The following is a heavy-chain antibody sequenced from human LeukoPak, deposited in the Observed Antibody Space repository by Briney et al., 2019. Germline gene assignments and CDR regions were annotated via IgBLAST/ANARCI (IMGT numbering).Heavy chain of an antibody. V-gene: IGHV1-24*01. D-gene: IGHD2-2*01. J-gene: IGHJ6*02. CDR3: ATVPAAHYGMDV. CDR1: GYTLTELS. CDR2: FDPEDGET. Sequence: ASVKVSCKVSGYTLTELSMHWVRQAPGKGLEWMGGFDPEDGETIYAQKFQGRVTMTEDTSTDTAYMELSNLRSEDTAVYYCATVPAAHYGMDVWGQGTTVTVSS.